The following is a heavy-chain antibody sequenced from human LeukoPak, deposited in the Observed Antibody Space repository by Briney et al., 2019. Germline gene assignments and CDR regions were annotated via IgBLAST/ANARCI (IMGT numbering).Heavy chain of an antibody. D-gene: IGHD3-10*01. CDR2: IKSKTDGGTT. CDR3: TTVKFGELSSHFDY. J-gene: IGHJ4*02. V-gene: IGHV3-15*01. Sequence: PGGSLRLSCAVSGFTFSNAWMSWVRQAPGKGLEWVGRIKSKTDGGTTDYAAPVRGRFTISRDESKNTLYLQMSRLETEDTAVYYCTTVKFGELSSHFDYWGQGTLVTVSS. CDR1: GFTFSNAW.